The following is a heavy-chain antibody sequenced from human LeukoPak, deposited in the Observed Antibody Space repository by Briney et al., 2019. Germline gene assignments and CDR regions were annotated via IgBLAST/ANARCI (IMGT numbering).Heavy chain of an antibody. Sequence: ASVKVSCKASGYTFTSYGISWVRQAPGQGLEWMGWIRAYNGNTNYAQKLQGRVTMTTDTSTSTAYMELSSLRSEDTAVYYCARAPGRDYYDSSGYYYYFDYWGQGTLVTVSS. CDR1: GYTFTSYG. J-gene: IGHJ4*02. D-gene: IGHD3-22*01. CDR3: ARAPGRDYYDSSGYYYYFDY. V-gene: IGHV1-18*01. CDR2: IRAYNGNT.